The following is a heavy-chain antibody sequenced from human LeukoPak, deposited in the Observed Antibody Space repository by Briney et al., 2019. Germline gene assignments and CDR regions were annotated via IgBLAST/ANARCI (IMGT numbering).Heavy chain of an antibody. CDR1: GGSFSGYY. V-gene: IGHV4-34*01. Sequence: SETLSLTCAVYGGSFSGYYWSWIRQPPGKGLEWIGEINHSGSTNYNPSLKSRVTISVDTSKNQFSLKLSSVTAADTAVYYCARGPAAGNNWFDPWGQGTLVTVSS. CDR2: INHSGST. D-gene: IGHD6-13*01. CDR3: ARGPAAGNNWFDP. J-gene: IGHJ5*02.